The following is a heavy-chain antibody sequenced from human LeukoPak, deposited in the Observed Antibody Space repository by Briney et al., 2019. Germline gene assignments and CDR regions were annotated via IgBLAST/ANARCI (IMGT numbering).Heavy chain of an antibody. J-gene: IGHJ6*03. CDR1: GGSIRSSGYY. Sequence: SETLCLTCTVSGGSIRSSGYYWGWIRQPPGKGLEWIGSIYYSGSTYYNPSLKSRVTISVDTSKNQFSLKLSSVTAADTAVYYCARHLDGYNYYYYYYMDVWGKGTTVTVSS. CDR3: ARHLDGYNYYYYYYMDV. V-gene: IGHV4-39*01. CDR2: IYYSGST. D-gene: IGHD5-24*01.